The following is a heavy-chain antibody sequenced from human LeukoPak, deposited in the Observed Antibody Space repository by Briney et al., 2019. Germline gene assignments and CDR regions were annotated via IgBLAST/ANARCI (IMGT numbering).Heavy chain of an antibody. D-gene: IGHD5-12*01. CDR2: INWNSDSI. CDR1: GFTFDDYA. J-gene: IGHJ4*02. Sequence: GGSLRLSCGVSGFTFDDYAMHWVRQVPGKGLGWVSGINWNSDSIGYADSVKGRFTTSRDNAKNSLYLQMNSLRAEDTAFYYCAINGGGDSGYGNFDYWGQGTLVTVSS. V-gene: IGHV3-9*01. CDR3: AINGGGDSGYGNFDY.